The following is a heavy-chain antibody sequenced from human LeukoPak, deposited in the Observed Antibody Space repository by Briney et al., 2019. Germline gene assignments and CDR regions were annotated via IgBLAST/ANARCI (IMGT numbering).Heavy chain of an antibody. Sequence: PSETLSLMCLVSGGSISSYYWSWIRQPPGKGLEWIGYIYYSGSTNYNPSLKSRVTISVDTSKNQFSLKLSSVTAADTAVYYCARTLVGASFDYWGQGTLVTVSS. D-gene: IGHD1-26*01. V-gene: IGHV4-59*01. CDR1: GGSISSYY. J-gene: IGHJ4*02. CDR3: ARTLVGASFDY. CDR2: IYYSGST.